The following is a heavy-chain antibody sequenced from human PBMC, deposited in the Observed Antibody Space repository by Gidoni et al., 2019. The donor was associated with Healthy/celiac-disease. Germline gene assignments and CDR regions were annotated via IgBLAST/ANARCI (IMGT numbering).Heavy chain of an antibody. CDR2: ISGSGGST. J-gene: IGHJ4*02. Sequence: EVQLLESGGGLLQTGGSLRLSCAASGFTFSGSAMSFVRQAPGKGLGWVSAISGSGGSTNYADSVKGRFTISRDNSKNTLYLQMNSLRAEDTAVYYCAKCLYDYIWGSYGDYWGQGTLVTVSS. CDR1: GFTFSGSA. D-gene: IGHD3-16*01. CDR3: AKCLYDYIWGSYGDY. V-gene: IGHV3-23*01.